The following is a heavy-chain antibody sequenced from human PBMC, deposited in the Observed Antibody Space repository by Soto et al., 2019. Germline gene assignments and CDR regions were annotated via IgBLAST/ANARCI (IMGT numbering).Heavy chain of an antibody. CDR2: ISYDGSNK. D-gene: IGHD3-22*01. Sequence: QVQLVESGGGVVQPGRSLRLSCAASGFTFSSYAMHWVRQAPGKGLEWVAVISYDGSNKYYADSVKGRFTISRDNSKNTLYLQTNSLRAEDTAVYYCARASRKPLYYYDSSGYYSGGYFDYWGQGTLVTVSS. V-gene: IGHV3-30-3*01. J-gene: IGHJ4*02. CDR1: GFTFSSYA. CDR3: ARASRKPLYYYDSSGYYSGGYFDY.